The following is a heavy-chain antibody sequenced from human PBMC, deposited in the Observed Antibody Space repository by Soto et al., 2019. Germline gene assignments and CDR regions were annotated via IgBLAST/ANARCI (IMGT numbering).Heavy chain of an antibody. V-gene: IGHV1-69*13. Sequence: SVKVSCKASGGTFSSYAISWVRQAPGQGLEWMGGIIPIFGTANYAQKFQGRVTITADESTSTAYMELSSLRSEDTAVYYCARAKYYYDSSFVQFDYWGDVTLFPLSP. CDR1: GGTFSSYA. CDR3: ARAKYYYDSSFVQFDY. CDR2: IIPIFGTA. D-gene: IGHD3-22*01. J-gene: IGHJ4*01.